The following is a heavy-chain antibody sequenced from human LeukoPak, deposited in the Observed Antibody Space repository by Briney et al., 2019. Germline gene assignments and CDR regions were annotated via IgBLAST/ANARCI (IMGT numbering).Heavy chain of an antibody. Sequence: GGSLGLSCAASGFTFSTYAMIWVRQAPGKGLEWVSAIGVNTYYADSVKGRVTISRDNSKNTVYLQMKSLRAEDTAVYYCAKLSSGSNTEYWGQGTLVTVSP. CDR3: AKLSSGSNTEY. J-gene: IGHJ4*02. CDR2: IGVNT. V-gene: IGHV3-23*01. D-gene: IGHD1-26*01. CDR1: GFTFSTYA.